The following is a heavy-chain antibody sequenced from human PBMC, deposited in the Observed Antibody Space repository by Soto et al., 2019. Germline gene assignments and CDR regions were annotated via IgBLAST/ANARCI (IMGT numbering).Heavy chain of an antibody. V-gene: IGHV3-48*04. D-gene: IGHD2-2*01. CDR2: ISSSSSTI. CDR1: GFTFSSYS. CDR3: ARELLRCSQLLCRGTYYYYGMDV. Sequence: GGSLRLSCAASGFTFSSYSMNWVRQAPGKGLEWVSYISSSSSTIYYADSVKGRFTISRDNAKNSLYLQMNSLRAEDTAVYYCARELLRCSQLLCRGTYYYYGMDVWGQGTTVTVSS. J-gene: IGHJ6*02.